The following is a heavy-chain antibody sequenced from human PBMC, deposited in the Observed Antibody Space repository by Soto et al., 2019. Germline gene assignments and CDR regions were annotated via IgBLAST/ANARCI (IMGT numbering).Heavy chain of an antibody. CDR1: GFTFSSYS. CDR2: ISSSSSYI. J-gene: IGHJ4*02. Sequence: EVQLVESGGGLVKPGGSLRLSCAASGFTFSSYSMNWVRQAPGKGLEWVSSISSSSSYIYYADSVKGRFTISRDNAKNSLYMQMNSLRAEDTAVYYCAREEDGDPIDYWGQGTLVTVSS. CDR3: AREEDGDPIDY. V-gene: IGHV3-21*01. D-gene: IGHD4-17*01.